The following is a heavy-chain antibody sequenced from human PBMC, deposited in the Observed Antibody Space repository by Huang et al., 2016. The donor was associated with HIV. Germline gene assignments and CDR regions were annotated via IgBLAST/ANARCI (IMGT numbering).Heavy chain of an antibody. V-gene: IGHV4-34*01. J-gene: IGHJ5*02. CDR3: AREVMISFGGPFDP. D-gene: IGHD3-16*01. CDR2: INHVGNA. Sequence: QVQLQQWGAGLLKPSETLSLTCAVYGGSFSRHYWNWIRQSPGKGLEWIGKINHVGNANYNPSLESRVTMSVDTSKNQFSLKLTSVTGADTAMYYCAREVMISFGGPFDPWGQGTLVTVSS. CDR1: GGSFSRHY.